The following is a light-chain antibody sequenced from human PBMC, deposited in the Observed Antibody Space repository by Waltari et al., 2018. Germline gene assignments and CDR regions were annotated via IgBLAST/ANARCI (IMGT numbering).Light chain of an antibody. CDR2: DTS. V-gene: IGLV7-46*01. CDR3: QSYDSSLSGSSYV. Sequence: QAVVTQEPSVTVSPGGTVTLTCASSHGPVFSSHYPYWFQQKPGQAPRTLIYDTSDRQPWTPARFSGSLLGGKAALTISGAQPEDEADYYCQSYDSSLSGSSYVFGTGTKVTVL. CDR1: HGPVFSSHY. J-gene: IGLJ1*01.